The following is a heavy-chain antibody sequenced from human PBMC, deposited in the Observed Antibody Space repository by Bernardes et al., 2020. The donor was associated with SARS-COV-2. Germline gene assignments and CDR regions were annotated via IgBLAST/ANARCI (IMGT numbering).Heavy chain of an antibody. CDR2: IKNKTDGGTT. J-gene: IGHJ4*02. CDR3: TTDSKYPDHDY. Sequence: GGGLRLSRAASGFTFSNAWMSWVRPAPGEGGGWGGRIKNKTDGGTTDYAAPVKGRFTISRDDSKNTLYLQMNSLKTEDTAVYYCTTDSKYPDHDYWGQGTLVTVSS. D-gene: IGHD2-2*02. CDR1: GFTFSNAW. V-gene: IGHV3-15*01.